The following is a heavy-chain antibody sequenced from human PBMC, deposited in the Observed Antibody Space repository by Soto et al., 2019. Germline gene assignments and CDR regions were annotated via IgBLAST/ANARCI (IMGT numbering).Heavy chain of an antibody. D-gene: IGHD1-20*01. V-gene: IGHV4-34*01. CDR1: GGSFSGYY. CDR3: ARGITISPDKHYFDS. Sequence: QVQLQQWGAGLLKPSETLSLTCAVYGGSFSGYYWSWIRQSPGKGLEWIGEINHSGSTNSNPSLKSRVTISVDTSKNQFSVKLSSVTAADTAVYYCARGITISPDKHYFDSWGQGTLVTVSS. CDR2: INHSGST. J-gene: IGHJ4*02.